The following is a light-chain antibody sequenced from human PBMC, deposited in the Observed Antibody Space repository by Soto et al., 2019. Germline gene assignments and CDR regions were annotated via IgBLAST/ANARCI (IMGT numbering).Light chain of an antibody. V-gene: IGKV3-20*01. J-gene: IGKJ5*01. CDR2: GAS. CDR3: QQFDDSVT. Sequence: EIVLTQSPGTLSLSPGERATLSCRASHIVSRTYLAWYQQKPGQAPRLLIYGASDRATGTPDRFSGSGSGTDFTLTISRLEPEDSAVYYCQQFDDSVTFGQGTRLEI. CDR1: HIVSRTY.